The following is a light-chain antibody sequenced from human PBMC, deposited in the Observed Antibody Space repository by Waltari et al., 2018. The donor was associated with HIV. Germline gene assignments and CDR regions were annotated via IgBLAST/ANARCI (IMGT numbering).Light chain of an antibody. Sequence: NFILTQSHSVSESPGKTVTISCTRSSGGIGRTYIQWYQQRPGRSPDTVIDEDSQRPSGVPNRFSGSVDSSSNSASLTISGLKTEDEADYFCQSYDGTTVVFGGGTRLTVL. CDR1: SGGIGRTY. J-gene: IGLJ2*01. CDR2: EDS. V-gene: IGLV6-57*01. CDR3: QSYDGTTVV.